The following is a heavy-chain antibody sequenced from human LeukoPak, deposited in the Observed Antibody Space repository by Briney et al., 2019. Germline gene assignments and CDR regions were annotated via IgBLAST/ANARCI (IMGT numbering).Heavy chain of an antibody. V-gene: IGHV1-18*01. CDR3: ARDPYCSSTSCPLGWWFDP. CDR2: ISAYNGNT. J-gene: IGHJ5*02. D-gene: IGHD2-2*01. Sequence: ASVKVSCKASGYTFTSYGISWVRQAPGQGLEWMGWISAYNGNTNYAQKLQGRVTMTTDTSTSTAYMELRSLRSDDTAVYYCARDPYCSSTSCPLGWWFDPWGQGTLVTVSS. CDR1: GYTFTSYG.